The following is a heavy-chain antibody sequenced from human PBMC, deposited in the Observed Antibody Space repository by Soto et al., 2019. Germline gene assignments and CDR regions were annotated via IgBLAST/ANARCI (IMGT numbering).Heavy chain of an antibody. J-gene: IGHJ6*02. CDR3: AKGPAGSVYYGLDV. V-gene: IGHV3-23*01. CDR1: GFTLRSYA. D-gene: IGHD6-19*01. CDR2: MSDSGGST. Sequence: EVQLXESGGGLVQPGGSLRLSCAASGFTLRSYAMSWVRQAAGKGLEWVSGMSDSGGSTYYADSVKGRFTISRDISKSTLYLQMDSLRAEDTALYYCAKGPAGSVYYGLDVWGQGTTVTVSS.